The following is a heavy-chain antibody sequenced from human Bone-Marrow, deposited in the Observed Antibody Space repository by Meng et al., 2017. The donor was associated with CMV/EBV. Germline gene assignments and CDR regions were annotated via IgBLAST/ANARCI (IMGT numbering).Heavy chain of an antibody. CDR2: ISSNGGST. CDR1: FSRYA. J-gene: IGHJ6*02. CDR3: ARDLLLWFAPGYSYGMDV. D-gene: IGHD3-10*01. Sequence: FSRYAMHCVRQAPGKGLEYVSAISSNGGSTYYANSVQGRFTISRDNSKNTLYLQMGSLRAEDMAVYYCARDLLLWFAPGYSYGMDVWGQGTTVTVSS. V-gene: IGHV3-64*01.